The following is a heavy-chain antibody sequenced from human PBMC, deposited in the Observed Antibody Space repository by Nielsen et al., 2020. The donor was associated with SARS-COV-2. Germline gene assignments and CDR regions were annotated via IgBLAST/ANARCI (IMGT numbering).Heavy chain of an antibody. Sequence: ASVKVSCKASGYTFTGYYMHWVRQAPGQGLEWMGRINPNSGGTNYAQKFQGRVTMTRDTSISTAYMELSRLRSDDTAVYYCARDRYYYDRRYFQHWGQGTLVTVSS. CDR2: INPNSGGT. CDR3: ARDRYYYDRRYFQH. D-gene: IGHD3-22*01. V-gene: IGHV1-2*06. CDR1: GYTFTGYY. J-gene: IGHJ1*01.